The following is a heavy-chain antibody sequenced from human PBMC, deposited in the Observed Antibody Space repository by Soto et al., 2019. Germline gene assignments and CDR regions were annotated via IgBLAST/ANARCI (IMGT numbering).Heavy chain of an antibody. D-gene: IGHD6-6*01. V-gene: IGHV4-4*02. CDR2: IYHSGST. Sequence: QVQLQESGPGLVEPSKTLSLTCAVSGASISSTNWWSWVRQPPGKGLEWIGEIYHSGSTNYNPSLKSRVTNSADKSKNHFSLKLISVTAADTAIYYCARDKGQLIKMEAVDIWGQGTMVTVSS. CDR1: GASISSTNW. J-gene: IGHJ3*02. CDR3: ARDKGQLIKMEAVDI.